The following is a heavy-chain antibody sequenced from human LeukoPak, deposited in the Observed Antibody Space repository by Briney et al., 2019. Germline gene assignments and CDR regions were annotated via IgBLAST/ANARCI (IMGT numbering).Heavy chain of an antibody. V-gene: IGHV4-31*03. CDR2: IYYSGST. Sequence: SQTLSLTCTVSGGSISSGGYYWSWIRQHPGKGLEWIGYIYYSGSTYYNPSLKSRVTISVDTSKNQFSLKLSSVTAADTAVYYCARGRAALIDYWGQGTLVTVSS. J-gene: IGHJ4*02. D-gene: IGHD6-6*01. CDR3: ARGRAALIDY. CDR1: GGSISSGGYY.